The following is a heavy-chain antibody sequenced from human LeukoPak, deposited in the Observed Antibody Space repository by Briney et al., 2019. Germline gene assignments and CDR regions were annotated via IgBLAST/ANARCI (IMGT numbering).Heavy chain of an antibody. Sequence: GGSLRLSCAASGFTFTSYDMHWVRQATGKGLGWVSGIGTAGATYYSGSVKGRFTISRENAKNSLYLQMNSLRAGDTAVYYCVRYNWNDGFFDYWGQGTLVTVSS. V-gene: IGHV3-13*01. CDR1: GFTFTSYD. CDR2: IGTAGAT. D-gene: IGHD1-20*01. CDR3: VRYNWNDGFFDY. J-gene: IGHJ4*02.